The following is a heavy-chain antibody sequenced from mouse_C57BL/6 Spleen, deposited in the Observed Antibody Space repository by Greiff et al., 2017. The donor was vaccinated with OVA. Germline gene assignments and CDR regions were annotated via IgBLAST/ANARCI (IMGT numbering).Heavy chain of an antibody. Sequence: QVQLQQSGAELVRPGASVTLSCKASGYTFTDYEMNWVKQTPVHGLEWIGAIDPETGGTAYNQKFKGKAILTADKSSSTAYMELRSLTSEDSAVYYCTRLGLGLPYFDVWGTGTTVTVSS. CDR2: IDPETGGT. CDR1: GYTFTDYE. V-gene: IGHV1-15*01. D-gene: IGHD3-3*01. CDR3: TRLGLGLPYFDV. J-gene: IGHJ1*03.